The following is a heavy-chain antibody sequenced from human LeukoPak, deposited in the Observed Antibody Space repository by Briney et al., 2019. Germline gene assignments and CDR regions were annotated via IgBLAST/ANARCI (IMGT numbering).Heavy chain of an antibody. J-gene: IGHJ4*02. D-gene: IGHD4-17*01. Sequence: SGRSLRLSCAASGFTFSSYAMHWVRQAPGKELEWVAVISYDGSNKYYADSVKGRFTISRDNSKNTLYLQMNSLRAEDTAVYYCAREVTPDSFFDYWGQGTLVTVSS. V-gene: IGHV3-30-3*01. CDR3: AREVTPDSFFDY. CDR2: ISYDGSNK. CDR1: GFTFSSYA.